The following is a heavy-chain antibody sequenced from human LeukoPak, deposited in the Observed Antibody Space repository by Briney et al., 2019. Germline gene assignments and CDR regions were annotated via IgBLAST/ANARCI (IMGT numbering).Heavy chain of an antibody. CDR2: ISSSSSYI. V-gene: IGHV3-21*01. CDR3: ARTVTPRYFQS. D-gene: IGHD4-17*01. Sequence: GGSLRLSCAASGFTFSNYSMAWVRQAPGKGLEWVSFISSSSSYIYYADSVKGRFTISRDNAKNSLYLQMNSLRTEDTALYYCARTVTPRYFQSWGQGTLVTVSS. J-gene: IGHJ1*01. CDR1: GFTFSNYS.